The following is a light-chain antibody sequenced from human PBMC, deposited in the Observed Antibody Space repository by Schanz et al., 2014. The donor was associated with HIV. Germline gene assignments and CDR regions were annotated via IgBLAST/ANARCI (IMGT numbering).Light chain of an antibody. Sequence: QSALTQPPSASGSPGQSVTISCTGTSSDVGACKTPPWYQQHPGKAPKLMIYEVSQRPSGVPDRFSGSKSGNTASLTISGLQAEDEADYYCCSYAPPLFRVFGGGTKLTVL. CDR3: CSYAPPLFRV. CDR2: EVS. J-gene: IGLJ3*02. CDR1: SSDVGACKT. V-gene: IGLV2-8*01.